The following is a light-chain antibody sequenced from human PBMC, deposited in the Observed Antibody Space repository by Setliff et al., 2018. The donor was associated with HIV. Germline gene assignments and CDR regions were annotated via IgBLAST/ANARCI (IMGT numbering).Light chain of an antibody. Sequence: QSALTQPPSASGTPGQRVTISCSGTSSNIGSRTVNWYQQVPGTAPKLLIFDSNERPSGVPDRFSASKSGTSASLAISGLQSEDEADYYCVVWDDSLNVWLFGGGTK. CDR1: SSNIGSRT. CDR3: VVWDDSLNVWL. V-gene: IGLV1-44*01. CDR2: DSN. J-gene: IGLJ3*02.